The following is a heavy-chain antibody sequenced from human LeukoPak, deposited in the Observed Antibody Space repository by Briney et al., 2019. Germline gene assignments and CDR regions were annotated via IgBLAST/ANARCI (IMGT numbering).Heavy chain of an antibody. CDR2: IKSKTDGGTT. CDR1: GFTFSNAW. Sequence: GGSLRLSCAASGFTFSNAWMSWVRQAPGKGLEWVVRIKSKTDGGTTDYAARVKGRFTISIDDSKNTLYLQINSLKTEDTAVYYCTTGYSGSYPDFDYWGQGTLVTVSS. J-gene: IGHJ4*02. V-gene: IGHV3-15*01. D-gene: IGHD1-26*01. CDR3: TTGYSGSYPDFDY.